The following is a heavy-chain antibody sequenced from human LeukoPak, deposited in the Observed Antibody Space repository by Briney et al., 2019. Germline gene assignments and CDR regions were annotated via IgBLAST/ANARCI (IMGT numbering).Heavy chain of an antibody. CDR1: GYTFTVYY. V-gene: IGHV1-2*04. D-gene: IGHD3-22*01. Sequence: ASVTVSYKASGYTFTVYYMHWVRQAPGQGLEWMGWINPNSGGTNYPQKFQGWVTMTRDTSITTAYMELSRLRSDDTAVYYCATTRKYYYDSSGPDAFDIWGQGTMVTVSS. CDR3: ATTRKYYYDSSGPDAFDI. J-gene: IGHJ3*02. CDR2: INPNSGGT.